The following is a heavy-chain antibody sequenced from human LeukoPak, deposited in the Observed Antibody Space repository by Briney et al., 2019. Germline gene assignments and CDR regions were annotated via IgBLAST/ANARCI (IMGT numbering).Heavy chain of an antibody. Sequence: ASVKVSCKVSGYTLTELSMHWVRQAPGKGLEWMGGFDPEDGETIYAQKFQGRVTMTEDTSTDTAYMELGSLRSEDTAVYYCATGPRILSLEGSSYYGMDVWGKGTTVTVSS. CDR3: ATGPRILSLEGSSYYGMDV. CDR1: GYTLTELS. D-gene: IGHD2-15*01. CDR2: FDPEDGET. V-gene: IGHV1-24*01. J-gene: IGHJ6*04.